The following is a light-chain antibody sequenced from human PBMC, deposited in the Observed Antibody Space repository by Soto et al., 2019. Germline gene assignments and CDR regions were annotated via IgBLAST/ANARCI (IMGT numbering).Light chain of an antibody. Sequence: QSVLTQPPSVSEAPGQRVIISCTGSSSNIGAGYDVQWYQQPPGTAPKLLIYHNTNRPSGVPDRFSGSKSGASGYLAITGLQAEDEADYYCQSYDSSLSVLVFGGGTKLTVL. CDR1: SSNIGAGYD. J-gene: IGLJ2*01. CDR3: QSYDSSLSVLV. CDR2: HNT. V-gene: IGLV1-40*01.